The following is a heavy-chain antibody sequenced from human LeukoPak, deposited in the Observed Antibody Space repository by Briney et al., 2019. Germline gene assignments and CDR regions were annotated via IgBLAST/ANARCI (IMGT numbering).Heavy chain of an antibody. Sequence: GGSLRLSCAASGFTFSNYAMSWVRQAPGKGLEWVSAISGTGGSTYYADSVKGRFTISRDNSKNTLYLQMNSLRAEDTAVYYCASRSSIWSGYQDTLYYFDSWGQGTLVTVSS. CDR1: GFTFSNYA. V-gene: IGHV3-23*01. CDR3: ASRSSIWSGYQDTLYYFDS. J-gene: IGHJ4*02. D-gene: IGHD3-3*01. CDR2: ISGTGGST.